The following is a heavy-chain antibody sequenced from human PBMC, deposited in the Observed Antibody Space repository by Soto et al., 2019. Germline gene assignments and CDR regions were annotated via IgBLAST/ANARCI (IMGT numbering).Heavy chain of an antibody. Sequence: QVHLVQSGAEVKKPGASVKVSCKGSGYTFTSYGITWVRQAPGQGLVWMGWISAHNGNTDYVQKLQGRVTVTRDTSTSTAYMELRSLRSDDTAVYYCARGRYGDYWGQGALVTVSS. J-gene: IGHJ4*02. CDR1: GYTFTSYG. V-gene: IGHV1-18*01. CDR2: ISAHNGNT. CDR3: ARGRYGDY. D-gene: IGHD1-1*01.